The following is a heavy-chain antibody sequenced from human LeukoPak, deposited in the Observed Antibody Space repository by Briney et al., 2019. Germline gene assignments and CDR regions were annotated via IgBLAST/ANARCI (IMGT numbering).Heavy chain of an antibody. CDR2: IYYSGST. Sequence: SETLSLTCTVSGGSISSSSYYWGWIRQPPGKGLEWIGSIYYSGSTYYNPSLKSRVTISVDTSKNQFSLKLSSVTAADTAVYYCARQGQRLDAFDIWGQGTMVTVSS. CDR1: GGSISSSSYY. V-gene: IGHV4-39*01. J-gene: IGHJ3*02. CDR3: ARQGQRLDAFDI. D-gene: IGHD6-25*01.